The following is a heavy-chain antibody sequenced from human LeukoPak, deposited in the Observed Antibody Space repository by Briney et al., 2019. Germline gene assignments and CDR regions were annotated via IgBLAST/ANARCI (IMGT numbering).Heavy chain of an antibody. J-gene: IGHJ4*02. V-gene: IGHV1-46*01. CDR3: ARGRSSSGPFDY. CDR2: INPSGGST. Sequence: GASVKVSCKASGGTFSSYAISWVRQAPGQGLEWMGIINPSGGSTSYAQKFQGRVTMTRDTSTSTVYMELSSLRSEDTAVYYCARGRSSSGPFDYWGQGTLVTVSS. CDR1: GGTFSSYA. D-gene: IGHD6-6*01.